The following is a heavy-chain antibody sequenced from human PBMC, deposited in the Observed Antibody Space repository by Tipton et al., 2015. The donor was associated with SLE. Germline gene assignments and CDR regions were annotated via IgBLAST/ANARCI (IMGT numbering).Heavy chain of an antibody. CDR2: IYYSGST. V-gene: IGHV4-31*03. D-gene: IGHD6-6*01. J-gene: IGHJ4*02. CDR3: ASYSSSYFDY. CDR1: GGSIGSGGYY. Sequence: TLSLTCTVSGGSIGSGGYYWSWIRQHPGKGLEWIGYIYYSGSTHYNPSLKSRVTISVDTSKNQFSLRLSSVTAADTAVYYCASYSSSYFDYWGQGTLVTVSS.